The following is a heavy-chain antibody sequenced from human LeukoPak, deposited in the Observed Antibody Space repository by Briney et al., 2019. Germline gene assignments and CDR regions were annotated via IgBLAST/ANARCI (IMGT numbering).Heavy chain of an antibody. CDR1: GFSFSSYG. D-gene: IGHD6-19*01. CDR3: ARILDSAWGELGY. J-gene: IGHJ4*02. V-gene: IGHV3-30*02. CDR2: IRSDGSNK. Sequence: GGSLRLSCAGSGFSFSSYGMHWVRQAPVKGLEWMAFIRSDGSNKYYADSVKGRFTISRDNSKNTLYLQMNSLRAEDTAVYYCARILDSAWGELGYWGQGTLVTVSS.